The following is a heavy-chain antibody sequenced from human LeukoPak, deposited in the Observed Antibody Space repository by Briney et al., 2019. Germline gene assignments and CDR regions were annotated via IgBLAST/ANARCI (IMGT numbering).Heavy chain of an antibody. V-gene: IGHV1-24*01. CDR3: ATLPPSTTVILPDYYYGMDV. CDR1: GYTLTELS. Sequence: ASVKVSCKVSGYTLTELSMHWVRQAPGKGLEWMGGFDPEDGETIYAQKFQGRVTMTEDTSTDTAYMELSSLRSEDTAVYYCATLPPSTTVILPDYYYGMDVWGQGTTVTVSS. CDR2: FDPEDGET. J-gene: IGHJ6*02. D-gene: IGHD4-17*01.